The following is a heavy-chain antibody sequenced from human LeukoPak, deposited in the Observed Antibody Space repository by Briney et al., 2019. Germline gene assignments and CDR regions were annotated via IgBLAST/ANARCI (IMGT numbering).Heavy chain of an antibody. CDR3: AHSSSSRYEDILTGYGFDP. J-gene: IGHJ5*02. D-gene: IGHD3-9*01. V-gene: IGHV2-5*02. Sequence: SGPTLVNPTQTLTLTCTFSGFSLSTSGVGVGWIRQPPGKALEWLALIYWDDDKRYSPSLKSRLTITKDTSKNQVVLTMINMDPVDTATYYCAHSSSSRYEDILTGYGFDPWGQGTLVTVSS. CDR2: IYWDDDK. CDR1: GFSLSTSGVG.